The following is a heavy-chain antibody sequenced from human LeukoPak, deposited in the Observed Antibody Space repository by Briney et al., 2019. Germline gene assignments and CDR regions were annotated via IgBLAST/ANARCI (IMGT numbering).Heavy chain of an antibody. J-gene: IGHJ4*02. V-gene: IGHV4-61*02. D-gene: IGHD3-22*01. Sequence: SQTLSLTCSVSGRSISSGSYYWSWIRQPAENGLQWIGRIHTSGNTNYNPSLESRVTISVDRAKNQFSLKLSSVTAADTAVYYCASDYYDSSGYHFWGQGTLVTVSS. CDR2: IHTSGNT. CDR3: ASDYYDSSGYHF. CDR1: GRSISSGSYY.